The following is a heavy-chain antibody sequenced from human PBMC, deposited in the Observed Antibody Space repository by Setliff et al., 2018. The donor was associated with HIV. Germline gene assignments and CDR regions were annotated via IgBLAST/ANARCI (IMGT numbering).Heavy chain of an antibody. Sequence: ASVKVSCKASGYTFTTYGITWVRQAPGQGLEWMGWIGTDNGNTNYAQKFQGRVTMTTDTSTSTVYMELGSLISDDTAVYYCAREGLWFGDRGYYMDVWGTGTAGTVSS. V-gene: IGHV1-18*01. CDR1: GYTFTTYG. CDR2: IGTDNGNT. J-gene: IGHJ6*03. CDR3: AREGLWFGDRGYYMDV. D-gene: IGHD3-10*01.